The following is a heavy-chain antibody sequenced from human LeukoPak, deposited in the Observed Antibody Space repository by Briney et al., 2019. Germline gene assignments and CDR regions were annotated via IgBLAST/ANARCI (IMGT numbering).Heavy chain of an antibody. Sequence: KPGGSLRLSCAASGFTLSSYSMNWVRQAPGKGLGWVSSISSSSSYIYYADSVKGRFTISRDNAKNSLYLQMNSLRAEDTAVYYCARAGYGSGRVYFDYWGQGTLVTVSS. CDR2: ISSSSSYI. J-gene: IGHJ4*02. CDR3: ARAGYGSGRVYFDY. CDR1: GFTLSSYS. D-gene: IGHD3-10*01. V-gene: IGHV3-21*01.